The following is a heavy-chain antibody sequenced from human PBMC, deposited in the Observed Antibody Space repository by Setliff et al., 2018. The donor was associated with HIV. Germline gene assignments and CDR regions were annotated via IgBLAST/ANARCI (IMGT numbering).Heavy chain of an antibody. V-gene: IGHV1-3*01. Sequence: ASVKVSCKASGYTFTNYAIHWVRQAPGQRLEWMGWINAGNGNTKYSQKFQDRVTITRDTSANTGYMEVNSLRLEDTAVYYCARDRIPKRGYTYREPDFDSWGQGTLVTVSS. CDR3: ARDRIPKRGYTYREPDFDS. CDR2: INAGNGNT. J-gene: IGHJ4*02. CDR1: GYTFTNYA. D-gene: IGHD3-16*02.